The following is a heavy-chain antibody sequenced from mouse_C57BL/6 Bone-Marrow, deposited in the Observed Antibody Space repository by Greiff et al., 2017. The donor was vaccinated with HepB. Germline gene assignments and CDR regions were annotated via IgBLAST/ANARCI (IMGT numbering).Heavy chain of an antibody. CDR3: AREYYYGSSYDYYAMDY. J-gene: IGHJ4*01. D-gene: IGHD1-1*01. CDR2: ISNGGGST. V-gene: IGHV5-12*01. CDR1: GFTFSDYY. Sequence: EVKVEESGGGLVQPGGSLKLSCAASGFTFSDYYMYWVRQTPEKRLEWVAYISNGGGSTYYPDTVKGRFTISRDNAKNTLYLQMSRLKSEDTAMYYCAREYYYGSSYDYYAMDYWGQGTSVTVSS.